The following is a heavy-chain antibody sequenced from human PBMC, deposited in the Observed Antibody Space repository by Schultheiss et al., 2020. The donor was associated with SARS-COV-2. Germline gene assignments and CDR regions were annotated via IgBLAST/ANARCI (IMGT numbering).Heavy chain of an antibody. D-gene: IGHD6-13*01. CDR1: GFTVSSNY. Sequence: GGSLRLSCAASGFTVSSNYMSWVRQAPGKGLEWVSVIYSGGSTYYADSVKGRFTISRDNSKNTLYLQMNSLRAEDTALYYCARDEIAAAGSYYYYGMDVWGQGTTVTVSS. V-gene: IGHV3-53*05. CDR3: ARDEIAAAGSYYYYGMDV. CDR2: IYSGGST. J-gene: IGHJ6*02.